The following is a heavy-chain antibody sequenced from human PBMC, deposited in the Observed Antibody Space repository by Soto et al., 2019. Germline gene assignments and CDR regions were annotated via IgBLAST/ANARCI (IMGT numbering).Heavy chain of an antibody. CDR3: ANYPTTVTSDY. CDR1: GSSVSSGNYA. D-gene: IGHD4-17*01. J-gene: IGHJ4*02. CDR2: IYYSGST. Sequence: PSETLYLTCAVSGSSVSSGNYAWCWIRQPPGKGLEWIGYIYYSGSTNYNPSLKSRVTISVDTSRNQFSLKLSSVTAADTAVYYCANYPTTVTSDYWGQGTLVTVSS. V-gene: IGHV4-61*01.